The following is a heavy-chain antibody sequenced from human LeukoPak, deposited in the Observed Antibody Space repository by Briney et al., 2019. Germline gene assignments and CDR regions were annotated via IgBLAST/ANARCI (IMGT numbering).Heavy chain of an antibody. Sequence: GSLRLSCAASGFRFSTYWMSWVRQAPGKGLEWVANIKEDGSETYYVDSLRGRFTISRDNVKNSLYLQINSLRAEDTAVYYCGRDSFETDIDYWGQGTLVTVSS. V-gene: IGHV3-7*01. CDR1: GFRFSTYW. CDR3: GRDSFETDIDY. D-gene: IGHD1-14*01. CDR2: IKEDGSET. J-gene: IGHJ4*02.